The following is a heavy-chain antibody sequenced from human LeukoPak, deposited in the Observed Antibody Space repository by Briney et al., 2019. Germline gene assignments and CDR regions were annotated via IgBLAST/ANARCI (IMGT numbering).Heavy chain of an antibody. CDR1: GLIFSSYG. D-gene: IGHD3-16*01. J-gene: IGHJ6*03. CDR2: IRHDESKT. V-gene: IGHV3-30*02. Sequence: PGGSLRLPCAASGLIFSSYGMHWVRQAPGEGLEWVAYIRHDESKTFYADSVKGRFTISRDNSKSTLYLQMHSLRAEDTALYYCAKPVIPSAYQGTYYMDVWGKGTTVTVSS. CDR3: AKPVIPSAYQGTYYMDV.